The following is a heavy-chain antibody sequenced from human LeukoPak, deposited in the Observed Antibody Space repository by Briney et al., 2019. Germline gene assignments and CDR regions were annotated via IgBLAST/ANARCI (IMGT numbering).Heavy chain of an antibody. J-gene: IGHJ5*02. D-gene: IGHD1-7*01. CDR3: ARGNWNYNWFDP. CDR2: IYYSGST. V-gene: IGHV4-39*01. CDR1: GGSISSSDYY. Sequence: SETLSLTCTVSGGSISSSDYYWGWIRQPPGKGLEWIASIYYSGSTYYNSSLKSRVTISKDTSKNQFSLKLNSVTAADTAVYYCARGNWNYNWFDPWGQGTLVTVSS.